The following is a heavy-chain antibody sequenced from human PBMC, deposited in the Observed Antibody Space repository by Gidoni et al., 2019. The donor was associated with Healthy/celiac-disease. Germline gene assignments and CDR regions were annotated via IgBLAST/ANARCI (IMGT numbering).Heavy chain of an antibody. CDR1: GGSISSSSYY. CDR3: ARVITNSMVVDY. D-gene: IGHD3-3*01. CDR2: IYYSGST. V-gene: IGHV4-39*07. Sequence: QLQLQESGPGLVKPSETLSPTCTVSGGSISSSSYYWGWIRHPPGKGLEWIGSIYYSGSTYYNPSLKSRVTIAVDTSKNQFSLKLSSVTAADTAVYYCARVITNSMVVDYWGQGTLVTVSS. J-gene: IGHJ4*02.